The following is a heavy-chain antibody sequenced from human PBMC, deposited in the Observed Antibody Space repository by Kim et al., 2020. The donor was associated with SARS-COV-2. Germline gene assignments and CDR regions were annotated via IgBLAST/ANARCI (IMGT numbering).Heavy chain of an antibody. CDR3: AREVLASTYAMYV. CDR2: IGSSSSDI. V-gene: IGHV3-21*06. Sequence: GGSLRLSCGASGFTFSTYGMNWVCQAPGKGLEWVSSIGSSSSDIYYADSVKGRFTISRDNARNSLYLQMHSPRAEDTAVYYCAREVLASTYAMYVWGQG. J-gene: IGHJ6*02. D-gene: IGHD2-15*01. CDR1: GFTFSTYG.